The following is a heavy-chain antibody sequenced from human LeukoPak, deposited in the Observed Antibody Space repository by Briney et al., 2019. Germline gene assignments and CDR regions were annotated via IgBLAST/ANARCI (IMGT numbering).Heavy chain of an antibody. CDR3: ARGLRITMVRGVMRTFDP. CDR1: SGSLSTSNYY. J-gene: IGHJ5*02. V-gene: IGHV4-39*07. CDR2: IFYSGST. Sequence: SETLSLTCTVSSGSLSTSNYYWGWVRQPPGKALEWIGNIFYSGSTYYSPSLKSRVTISLDTPKNQFSLKLSSVTAADTAVYYCARGLRITMVRGVMRTFDPWGQGTLVTVSS. D-gene: IGHD3-10*01.